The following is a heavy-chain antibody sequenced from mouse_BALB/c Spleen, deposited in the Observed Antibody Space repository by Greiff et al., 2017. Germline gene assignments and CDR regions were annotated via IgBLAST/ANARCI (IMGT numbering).Heavy chain of an antibody. D-gene: IGHD2-1*01. Sequence: QVQLQQSGAELVRPGVSVKISCKGSGYTFTDYAMHWVKQSHAKSLEWIGVISTYYGDASYNQKFKGKATMTVDKSSSTAYMELARLTSEDSAIYYCARRDGNYFDYWGQGTTLTVSA. CDR1: GYTFTDYA. CDR3: ARRDGNYFDY. V-gene: IGHV1S137*01. J-gene: IGHJ2*01. CDR2: ISTYYGDA.